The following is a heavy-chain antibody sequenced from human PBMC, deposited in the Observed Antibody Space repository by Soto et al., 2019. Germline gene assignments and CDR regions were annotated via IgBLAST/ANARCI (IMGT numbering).Heavy chain of an antibody. Sequence: LRXSCAASGFTFSSYAGHWVRQAPGKGLEWVAVISYDGSNKYYADSVKGRFTISRDNSKNTLYLQMDSLRPEDTAVYYCARQVAAPALFYFHGFDVWGQGTSVTVSS. D-gene: IGHD2-15*01. CDR2: ISYDGSNK. CDR3: ARQVAAPALFYFHGFDV. J-gene: IGHJ6*02. CDR1: GFTFSSYA. V-gene: IGHV3-30-3*01.